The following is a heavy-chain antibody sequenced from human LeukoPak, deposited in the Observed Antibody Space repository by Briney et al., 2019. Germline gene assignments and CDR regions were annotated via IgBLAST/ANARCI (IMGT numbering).Heavy chain of an antibody. V-gene: IGHV3-23*01. CDR3: AKDQMVRGVIITEAFDI. Sequence: AGGSLRLSCAASGFTFSSYAMSWVRQAPGKGLEWVSAISGSGGSTYYADSVKGRFTISRDNSENTLYLQMNSLRAEDTAVYYCAKDQMVRGVIITEAFDIWGQGTMVTVSS. J-gene: IGHJ3*02. CDR1: GFTFSSYA. CDR2: ISGSGGST. D-gene: IGHD3-10*01.